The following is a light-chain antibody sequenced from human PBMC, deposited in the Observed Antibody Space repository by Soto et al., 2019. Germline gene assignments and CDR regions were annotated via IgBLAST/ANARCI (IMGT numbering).Light chain of an antibody. Sequence: DIVMTQSPDSLAVSLGESATINCKSSQTVLHTPNNKNYLAWYQQKPGQPPKLLFYWASTRESGVPDRFTGSGSGTDFTLTISSLQAEDVAVYYCHQYYNTPRTFGQGTKVEMK. V-gene: IGKV4-1*01. CDR1: QTVLHTPNNKNY. CDR3: HQYYNTPRT. CDR2: WAS. J-gene: IGKJ1*01.